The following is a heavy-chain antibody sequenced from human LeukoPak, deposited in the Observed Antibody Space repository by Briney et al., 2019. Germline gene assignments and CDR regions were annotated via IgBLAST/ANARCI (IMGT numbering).Heavy chain of an antibody. CDR2: INPSGGTT. CDR3: ARGRIAVVVTTSYYMDV. J-gene: IGHJ6*03. Sequence: ASVKVSCKASGYTFTSYHMHWVRQAPGQGLEGMGIINPSGGTTNYAQKFRSRVTMTRDMSTSTVYMELSSLRSEDTAVYYCARGRIAVVVTTSYYMDVWGKGTTVTVSS. V-gene: IGHV1-46*01. D-gene: IGHD2-2*01. CDR1: GYTFTSYH.